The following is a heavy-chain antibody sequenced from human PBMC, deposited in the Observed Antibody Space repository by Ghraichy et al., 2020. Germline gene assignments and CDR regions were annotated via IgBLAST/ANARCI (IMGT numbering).Heavy chain of an antibody. J-gene: IGHJ6*02. CDR2: ISSSSSYI. CDR3: ARGDVPSLYGMDV. Sequence: GESLNISCAASGFTFSSYSMNWVRQAPGKGLEWVSSISSSSSYIYYADSVKGRFTISRDNAKNSLYLQMNSLRAEDTAVYYCARGDVPSLYGMDVWGQGTTVTVSS. CDR1: GFTFSSYS. V-gene: IGHV3-21*01. D-gene: IGHD1-26*01.